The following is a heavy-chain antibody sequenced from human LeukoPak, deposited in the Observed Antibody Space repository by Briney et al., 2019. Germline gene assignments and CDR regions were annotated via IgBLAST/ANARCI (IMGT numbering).Heavy chain of an antibody. CDR2: IYYSGST. D-gene: IGHD2-2*01. V-gene: IGHV4-34*01. Sequence: PSETLSLTCAVYGGSFSGYYWSWIRQPPGKGLEWIGSIYYSGSTYYHPPLKRRVAIAVDTSKNQFSLKLSSVTAADTAVYYCARHARGGYYFDYWGQGTLVTVSS. CDR3: ARHARGGYYFDY. J-gene: IGHJ4*02. CDR1: GGSFSGYY.